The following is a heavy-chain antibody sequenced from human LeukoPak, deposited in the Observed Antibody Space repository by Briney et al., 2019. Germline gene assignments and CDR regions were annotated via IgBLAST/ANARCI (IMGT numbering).Heavy chain of an antibody. CDR1: GGTFSSYA. Sequence: ASVKVSCKASGGTFSSYAISWVRQAPGQGLEWMGGIIPIFGTANYVQKFQGRVTITADESTSTAYMELSSLRSEDTAVYYCARVRDSGSYYEGLDYWGQGTLVTVSS. V-gene: IGHV1-69*01. CDR3: ARVRDSGSYYEGLDY. J-gene: IGHJ4*02. CDR2: IIPIFGTA. D-gene: IGHD1-26*01.